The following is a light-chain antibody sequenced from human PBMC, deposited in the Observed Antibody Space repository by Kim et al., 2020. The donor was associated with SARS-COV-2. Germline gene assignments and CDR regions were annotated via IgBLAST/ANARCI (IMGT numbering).Light chain of an antibody. CDR1: ESVGNNF. J-gene: IGKJ1*01. V-gene: IGKV3-20*01. CDR2: GAS. Sequence: EIVLTQSPDTLSLSPGERATLTCRATESVGNNFLAWYQQKPGQAPRLLIYGASRRVTGIQDRFSGSGSGTDFTLTISRLEPEDFAVYYCQQYGSSLQTFGQGTKVDIK. CDR3: QQYGSSLQT.